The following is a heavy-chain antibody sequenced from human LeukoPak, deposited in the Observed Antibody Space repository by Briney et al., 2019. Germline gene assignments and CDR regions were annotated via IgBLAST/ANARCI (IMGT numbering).Heavy chain of an antibody. V-gene: IGHV3-53*01. Sequence: PRGSLRLSCAGSGFIVSNNYMTWVRQAPGKGLEWVSVIYKDGSTYYADSVKGRFTISRDNSKNTVYLQMNSLRAEDTAVYYCARGYCSGRSCYMWYSDYWGQGTLVTVSS. D-gene: IGHD2-15*01. CDR3: ARGYCSGRSCYMWYSDY. CDR2: IYKDGST. J-gene: IGHJ4*02. CDR1: GFIVSNNY.